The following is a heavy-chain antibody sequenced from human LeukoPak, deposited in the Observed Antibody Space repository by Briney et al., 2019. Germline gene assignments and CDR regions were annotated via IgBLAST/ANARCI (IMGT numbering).Heavy chain of an antibody. V-gene: IGHV3-48*04. Sequence: GGSLRLSCTDSGFSFTSYGMNWVRQAPGKGLEWVSYISSTSGTIQYADSVNGRFTISRDNAKNSLYLQIDGLRAEDTAVYYCARVSFTSAWSFDYWGPGTLVTVSS. J-gene: IGHJ4*02. D-gene: IGHD6-19*01. CDR1: GFSFTSYG. CDR3: ARVSFTSAWSFDY. CDR2: ISSTSGTI.